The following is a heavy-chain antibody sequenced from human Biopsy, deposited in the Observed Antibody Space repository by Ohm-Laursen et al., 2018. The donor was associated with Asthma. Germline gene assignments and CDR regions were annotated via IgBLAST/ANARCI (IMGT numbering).Heavy chain of an antibody. J-gene: IGHJ3*02. Sequence: SVKVSCKVSGYTFINYAIHWVRQAPGQRLEWMGWINAGNGNTKYSQKVQGRVTITRDTSASTAYMDLSSLRSEDTAVYYCARTYYNFLTGQVNDAFAMWGQGTMVTVSS. CDR3: ARTYYNFLTGQVNDAFAM. CDR2: INAGNGNT. V-gene: IGHV1-3*01. D-gene: IGHD3-9*01. CDR1: GYTFINYA.